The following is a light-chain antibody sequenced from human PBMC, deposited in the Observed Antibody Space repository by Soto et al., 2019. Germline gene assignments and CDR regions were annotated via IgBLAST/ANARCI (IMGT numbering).Light chain of an antibody. CDR3: QERSDWPST. CDR2: DAS. Sequence: EIVLTQSPATLSLSPGERATLSCRASQSVSSYLAWYQQKPGQAPRLLIYDASNRATGIPARSSGSGSGTDFTLTIGSPEPDDCAVYYCQERSDWPSTFRGGTKVQIK. J-gene: IGKJ4*01. V-gene: IGKV3-11*01. CDR1: QSVSSY.